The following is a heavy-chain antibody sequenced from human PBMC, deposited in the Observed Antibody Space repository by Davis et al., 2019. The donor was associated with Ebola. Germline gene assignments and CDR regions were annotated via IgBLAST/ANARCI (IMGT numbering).Heavy chain of an antibody. J-gene: IGHJ4*02. D-gene: IGHD6-6*01. Sequence: PGGSLRLSCAASGFTFSSYDMHWVRQVTGKGLEWVSAIGTAGDTYYPVSVKGRFTISRENAKNSLYLQMNSLRAGDTAVYYCARAHFGRSSFDYWGQGTLVTVSS. V-gene: IGHV3-13*01. CDR2: IGTAGDT. CDR3: ARAHFGRSSFDY. CDR1: GFTFSSYD.